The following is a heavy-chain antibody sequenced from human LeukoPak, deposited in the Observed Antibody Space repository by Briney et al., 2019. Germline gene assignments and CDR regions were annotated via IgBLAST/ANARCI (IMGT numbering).Heavy chain of an antibody. J-gene: IGHJ3*02. V-gene: IGHV1-2*04. Sequence: GASVKVSCKASGYTFTGYYMHWVRQAPGQGLEWMGWINPNSGGTNYAQKFQGWVTMTRDTSISTAYMELSRLRSDDTAVYYCARGGDSSGYYYVAFDIWGQGTMVAVSS. CDR3: ARGGDSSGYYYVAFDI. D-gene: IGHD3-22*01. CDR1: GYTFTGYY. CDR2: INPNSGGT.